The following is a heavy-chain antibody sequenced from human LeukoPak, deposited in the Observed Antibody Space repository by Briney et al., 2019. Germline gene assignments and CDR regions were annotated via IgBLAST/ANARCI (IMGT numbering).Heavy chain of an antibody. V-gene: IGHV3-30*02. CDR1: GFTFGRYA. CDR2: IRYDGSDK. Sequence: QAGGSLRLSCAASGFTFGRYAMTWVRQAPGRGLEWVAFIRYDGSDKYYADSVKGRFTISRDNSKNTLFLQMNSLRAEDTAVYYCANLVVPTNIPDYWGQGTLVTVSS. D-gene: IGHD2-2*02. J-gene: IGHJ4*02. CDR3: ANLVVPTNIPDY.